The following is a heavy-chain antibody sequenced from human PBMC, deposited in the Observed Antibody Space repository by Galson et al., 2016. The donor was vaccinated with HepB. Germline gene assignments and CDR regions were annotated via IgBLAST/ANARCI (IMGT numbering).Heavy chain of an antibody. D-gene: IGHD3-9*01. CDR3: ARSPGRIGIFDWPDNEYYMDV. Sequence: SLRLSCAASGFSFSSYSMNWVRQAPGKGLEWVSSISLGSTYIDYVDSVKGRFTISRDNAKNSLYLQMNSLRAEDTAVYYCARSPGRIGIFDWPDNEYYMDVWGTGTAVAVSS. V-gene: IGHV3-21*01. CDR1: GFSFSSYS. CDR2: ISLGSTYI. J-gene: IGHJ6*03.